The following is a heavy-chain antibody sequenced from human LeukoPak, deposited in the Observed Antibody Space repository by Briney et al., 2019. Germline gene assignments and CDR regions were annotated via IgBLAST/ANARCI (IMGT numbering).Heavy chain of an antibody. J-gene: IGHJ4*02. V-gene: IGHV3-21*01. D-gene: IGHD2-8*01. CDR1: GFTFSSYS. CDR3: ARDTNFGKFDY. Sequence: GGSLRLSCAASGFTFSSYSMNWVRQAPGKGLEWVSSISSSSSYIYYADSVKGRFTISRDNAKNSLYLQMNSLRAEDTAVYYCARDTNFGKFDYWGQGTLVTVSS. CDR2: ISSSSSYI.